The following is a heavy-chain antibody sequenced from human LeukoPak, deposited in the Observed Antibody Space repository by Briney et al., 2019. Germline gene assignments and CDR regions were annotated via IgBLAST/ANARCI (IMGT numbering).Heavy chain of an antibody. Sequence: ASVKVSCKASGYTFTCYYMHWGRQAPGQGLEWMGWINPNSGGTNYAQKFQGRVTMTRDTSISTAYMELSRLRSDDTAVYYCARDTRYSYGLPDYWGQGTLVTVSS. CDR3: ARDTRYSYGLPDY. D-gene: IGHD5-18*01. V-gene: IGHV1-2*02. J-gene: IGHJ4*02. CDR2: INPNSGGT. CDR1: GYTFTCYY.